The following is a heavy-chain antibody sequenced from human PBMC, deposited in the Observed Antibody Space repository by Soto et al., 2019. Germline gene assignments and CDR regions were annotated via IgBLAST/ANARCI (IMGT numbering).Heavy chain of an antibody. V-gene: IGHV4-4*02. J-gene: IGHJ6*02. CDR3: ASRTYAMDV. Sequence: QVQLQESGPGLVKPSGTLSLTCAVSGGSISSSNWWSWVRQPPGKGLEWIGEIFHNGNTYSNPSLTGRVTMSVDKSKIQFSLNLNSVTAADTAVYYCASRTYAMDVWGQGTTVTVSS. CDR2: IFHNGNT. CDR1: GGSISSSNW.